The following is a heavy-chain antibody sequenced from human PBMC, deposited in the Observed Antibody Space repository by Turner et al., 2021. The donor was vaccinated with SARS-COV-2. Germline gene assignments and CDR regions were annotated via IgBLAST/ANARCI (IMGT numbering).Heavy chain of an antibody. CDR1: VGPISSSRYY. Sequence: QLQLQESGPGLVKPSETLSLTGTVSVGPISSSRYYWGWIRQPPGKGLEWIGSIYYSGITYYDPSLKSRVTISVDTSKNQFSLKLSSVTAADTAVYYCATSTVAGTELNYYGMDVWGQGTTVTVSS. J-gene: IGHJ6*02. CDR2: IYYSGIT. V-gene: IGHV4-39*01. CDR3: ATSTVAGTELNYYGMDV. D-gene: IGHD6-13*01.